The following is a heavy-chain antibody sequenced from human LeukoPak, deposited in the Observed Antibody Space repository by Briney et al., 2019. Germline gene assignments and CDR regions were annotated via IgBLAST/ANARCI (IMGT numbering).Heavy chain of an antibody. CDR3: ARDLPSGTTGTTSGY. V-gene: IGHV4-39*07. D-gene: IGHD1-1*01. CDR1: GGSISSSSYY. CDR2: IYHSGST. J-gene: IGHJ4*02. Sequence: SETLSLTCTVSGGSISSSSYYWGWIRQPPGKGLEWIGSIYHSGSTYYNPSLKSRVTISVDTSKNQFSLKLSPVTAADTAVYYCARDLPSGTTGTTSGYWGQGTLVTVSS.